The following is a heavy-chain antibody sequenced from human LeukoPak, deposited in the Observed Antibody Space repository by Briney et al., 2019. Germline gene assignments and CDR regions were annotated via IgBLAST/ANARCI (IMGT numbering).Heavy chain of an antibody. CDR3: ARGGGGYSYYYYYYGMDL. CDR2: INHSGST. D-gene: IGHD5-18*01. V-gene: IGHV4-34*01. Sequence: PSETLSLTCAVYGGSFSGYYWSWIRQPPGKGLEWIGEINHSGSTNYNPSLKSRVTISVDTSKNQFSLKLSSVTAADTAVYYCARGGGGYSYYYYYYGMDLWGQGTTVTVSS. CDR1: GGSFSGYY. J-gene: IGHJ6*02.